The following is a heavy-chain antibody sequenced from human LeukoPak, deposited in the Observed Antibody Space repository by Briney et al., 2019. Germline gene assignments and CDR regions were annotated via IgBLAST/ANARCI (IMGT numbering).Heavy chain of an antibody. J-gene: IGHJ3*02. CDR2: INPNSGGT. CDR1: GFTFSSYG. D-gene: IGHD1-26*01. V-gene: IGHV1-2*02. Sequence: GRSLRLSCAASGFTFSSYGMHWVRQAPGQGLEWMGWINPNSGGTNYAQNFQGRVTMTRDTSISTAYMELSRLRSDDTALYYCARASGRYSDAFDIWGQGTMVTVSS. CDR3: ARASGRYSDAFDI.